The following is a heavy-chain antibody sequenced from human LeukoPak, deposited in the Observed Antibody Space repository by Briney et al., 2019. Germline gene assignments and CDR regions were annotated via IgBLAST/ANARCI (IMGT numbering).Heavy chain of an antibody. V-gene: IGHV1-18*01. CDR1: GYTSTSYD. D-gene: IGHD1-26*01. CDR3: ARAHETPRSDYYYMDV. J-gene: IGHJ6*03. Sequence: ASVKVSCKASGYTSTSYDINWVRQATGQGLEWMGWISAYNGNTNYAQKLQGRVTMTTDTSTSTAYMELRSLRSDDTAVYYCARAHETPRSDYYYMDVWGKGTTVTVSS. CDR2: ISAYNGNT.